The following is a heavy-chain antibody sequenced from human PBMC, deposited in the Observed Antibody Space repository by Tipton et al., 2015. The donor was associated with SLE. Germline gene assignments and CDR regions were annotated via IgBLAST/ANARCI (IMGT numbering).Heavy chain of an antibody. Sequence: TLSLTCTVSGGSISSGSYYWSWIRQPAGKGLEWIGHIYTSGSTNYNPSLKSRVTMSVDTSKNQFSLKLSSVTAADTAVYYCARDLGFGWYFDLWGRGTLVTVSS. V-gene: IGHV4-61*09. CDR2: IYTSGST. CDR3: ARDLGFGWYFDL. CDR1: GGSISSGSYY. D-gene: IGHD3-16*01. J-gene: IGHJ2*01.